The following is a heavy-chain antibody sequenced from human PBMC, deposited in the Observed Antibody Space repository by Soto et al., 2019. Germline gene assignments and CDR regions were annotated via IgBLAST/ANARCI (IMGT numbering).Heavy chain of an antibody. CDR1: GGSIISSNW. V-gene: IGHV4-4*02. CDR2: IYHSGST. CDR3: ARPIMITFGAPDAFDI. Sequence: SETLSLTCAVSGGSIISSNWWSLVRHPPGKGLEWIGEIYHSGSTNYNPSLKSRVTISVDKSKNQFSLKLSSVTAADTAVYYCARPIMITFGAPDAFDICGQGTMVTVSS. J-gene: IGHJ3*02. D-gene: IGHD3-16*01.